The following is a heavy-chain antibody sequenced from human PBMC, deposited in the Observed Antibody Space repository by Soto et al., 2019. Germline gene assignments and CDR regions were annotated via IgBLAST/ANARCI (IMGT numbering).Heavy chain of an antibody. CDR3: ARDHSIRFVAAAGSALSY. CDR1: GGTFSSYT. J-gene: IGHJ4*02. V-gene: IGHV1-69*04. Sequence: ASVKVSCKASGGTFSSYTISWVRQAPGQGLEWMGRIIPILGIANYAQKFQGRVTITADKSTSTAYMELSSLRSEDTAVYYCARDHSIRFVAAAGSALSYWGQGTLVTVSS. CDR2: IIPILGIA. D-gene: IGHD6-13*01.